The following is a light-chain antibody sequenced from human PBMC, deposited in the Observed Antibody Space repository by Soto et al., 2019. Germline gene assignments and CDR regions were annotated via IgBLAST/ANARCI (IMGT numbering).Light chain of an antibody. CDR1: SSDIGTYDY. J-gene: IGLJ1*01. V-gene: IGLV2-8*01. Sequence: QSVLTQPPSASGSPGQSVTISCTGTSSDIGTYDYVSWYQHLPDKAPKLIIYEVSKRPSGVPDRFSGSKSGNTASLTVSGLQAEDEGDYYCSSSAGSSNVFGTGTKVTVL. CDR3: SSSAGSSNV. CDR2: EVS.